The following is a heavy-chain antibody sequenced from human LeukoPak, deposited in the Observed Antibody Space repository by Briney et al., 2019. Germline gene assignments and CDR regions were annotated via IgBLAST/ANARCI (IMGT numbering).Heavy chain of an antibody. CDR1: GYTFTNFN. V-gene: IGHV1-8*01. CDR3: ARAPMGAAALY. J-gene: IGHJ4*02. CDR2: MNPVSGNA. Sequence: ASVKVSCKASGYTFTNFNINWVRQAPGQGLEWMGWMNPVSGNAGSAQKFQGRVTLTRDTSISTAYMELSSLRSDDTAFYYCARAPMGAAALYWGQGTLVTVSS. D-gene: IGHD6-13*01.